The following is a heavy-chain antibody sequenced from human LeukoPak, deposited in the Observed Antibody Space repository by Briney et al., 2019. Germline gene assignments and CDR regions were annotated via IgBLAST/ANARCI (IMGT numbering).Heavy chain of an antibody. J-gene: IGHJ3*02. CDR2: ISDSSTYI. CDR1: GFTLNGYA. CDR3: AIEYEQRAGGAFDI. D-gene: IGHD1-26*01. V-gene: IGHV3-21*01. Sequence: PGGSLRLSCAASGFTLNGYAMSWVRQAPGKGLEWVSSISDSSTYIYYADSVKGRFTISRDSAKNSLYLQMNSLRVEDTAVYYCAIEYEQRAGGAFDIWGQGTMVTVSS.